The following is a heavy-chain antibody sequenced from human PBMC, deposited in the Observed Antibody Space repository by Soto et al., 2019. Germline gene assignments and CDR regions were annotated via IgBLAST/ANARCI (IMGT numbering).Heavy chain of an antibody. J-gene: IGHJ4*02. V-gene: IGHV3-9*01. CDR3: AKLARGGSSWSDY. Sequence: PGGSLRLSCAASGFSFDDNAMHWVRQAPGKGLEWVSGISWNSGSIGYADSVKGRFTISRDNAKNSLYLQMNSLRAEDTALYYCAKLARGGSSWSDYWGQGTLVTVSS. CDR2: ISWNSGSI. D-gene: IGHD6-13*01. CDR1: GFSFDDNA.